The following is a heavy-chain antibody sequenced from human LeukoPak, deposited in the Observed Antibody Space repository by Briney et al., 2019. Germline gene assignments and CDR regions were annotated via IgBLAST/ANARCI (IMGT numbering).Heavy chain of an antibody. CDR3: ARNSGYGLGTSYYFDY. CDR2: IYHSGST. D-gene: IGHD5-12*01. Sequence: SETLSLTCTVSGYSISSGYYWGWIRQPPGKGLEWIGGIYHSGSTYYNPSLKSRVTISVDTSKNQFSLKLSSVTAADTAVYYCARNSGYGLGTSYYFDYWGQGTLVTVSS. J-gene: IGHJ4*02. CDR1: GYSISSGYY. V-gene: IGHV4-38-2*02.